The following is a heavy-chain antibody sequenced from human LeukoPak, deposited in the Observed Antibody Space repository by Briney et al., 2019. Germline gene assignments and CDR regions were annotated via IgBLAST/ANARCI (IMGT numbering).Heavy chain of an antibody. CDR3: ARGSGWFDP. J-gene: IGHJ5*02. CDR2: ISRRGDTT. V-gene: IGHV3-23*01. CDR1: GFTFSTYA. Sequence: GGSLRLSCAASGFTFSTYAMSWVRQAPGKGLECISAISRRGDTTYYADSVKGRFTISRDNSKNTLYLQMNSLRDEDTAVYYCARGSGWFDPWGQGTLVTVSS.